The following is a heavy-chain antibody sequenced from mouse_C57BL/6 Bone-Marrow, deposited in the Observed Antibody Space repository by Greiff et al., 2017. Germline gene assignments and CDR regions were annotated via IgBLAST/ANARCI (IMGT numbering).Heavy chain of an antibody. V-gene: IGHV5-4*01. CDR1: GFTFSSYA. Sequence: EVKLVESGGGLVKPGGSLKLSCAASGFTFSSYAMSWVRQTPEKRLEWVATISDGGSYTYYPDNVKGRFTISRDNAKNNLYLQMSHLKSEDTAMYYCARDYPYYFDYWDRGTTLTVTA. CDR3: ARDYPYYFDY. J-gene: IGHJ2*01. CDR2: ISDGGSYT.